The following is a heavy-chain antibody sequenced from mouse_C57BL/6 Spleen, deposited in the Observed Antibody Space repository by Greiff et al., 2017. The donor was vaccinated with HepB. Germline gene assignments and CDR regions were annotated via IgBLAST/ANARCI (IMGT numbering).Heavy chain of an antibody. Sequence: VQLKESGAELVRPGASVKLSCTASGFNIKDDYMHWVKQRPEQGLEWIGWIDPENGDTEYASKFQGKATITADTSSNTAYLQLSSLTSEDTAVYYCTKAASDYWGQGTTLTVSS. CDR2: IDPENGDT. V-gene: IGHV14-4*01. J-gene: IGHJ2*01. CDR3: TKAASDY. CDR1: GFNIKDDY. D-gene: IGHD6-1*01.